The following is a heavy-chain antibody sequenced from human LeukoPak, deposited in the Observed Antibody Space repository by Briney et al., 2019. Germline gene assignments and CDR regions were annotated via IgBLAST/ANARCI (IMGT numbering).Heavy chain of an antibody. V-gene: IGHV3-53*01. CDR1: GFTVSSNY. CDR3: ASGVVVPIAGAFDI. Sequence: GGSLRLSCAASGFTVSSNYMSWVRQAPGKGLEWVSVIYSGGSTYYADSVKGRFTISRDNSKNTLYLQMNSLRAEDTAVYYCASGVVVPIAGAFDIWGQGTMVTVSS. D-gene: IGHD2-15*01. CDR2: IYSGGST. J-gene: IGHJ3*02.